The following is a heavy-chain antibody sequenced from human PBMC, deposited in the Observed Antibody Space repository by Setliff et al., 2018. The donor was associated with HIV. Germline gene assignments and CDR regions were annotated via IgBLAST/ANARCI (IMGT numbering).Heavy chain of an antibody. V-gene: IGHV1-69*06. D-gene: IGHD3-22*01. CDR3: ATRAYDSRGYLRSRVSGAAFDI. Sequence: ASVKVSCKASGGTFSSYAISWVRQAPGQGLEWMGGIIPIFGTANYAQKFQGRVTMSEDTSTDTAYMELSSLRSEDTAVYYCATRAYDSRGYLRSRVSGAAFDIWGQGTMVTVS. J-gene: IGHJ3*02. CDR2: IIPIFGTA. CDR1: GGTFSSYA.